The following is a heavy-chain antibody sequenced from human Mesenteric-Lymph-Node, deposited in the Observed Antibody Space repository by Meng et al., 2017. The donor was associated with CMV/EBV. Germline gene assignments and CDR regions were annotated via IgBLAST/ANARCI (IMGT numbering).Heavy chain of an antibody. CDR1: GFTFSNAW. CDR2: IKEDGSEK. D-gene: IGHD1-26*01. J-gene: IGHJ3*02. Sequence: GGSLRLSCAASGFTFSNAWMSWVRQAPGKGLEWVANIKEDGSEKYYVDSVKGRFIISRDNAKNSLYMQMNSLRAEDTAVYYCTRLHSGRYYGDALDIWGQGTMVTVSS. V-gene: IGHV3-7*01. CDR3: TRLHSGRYYGDALDI.